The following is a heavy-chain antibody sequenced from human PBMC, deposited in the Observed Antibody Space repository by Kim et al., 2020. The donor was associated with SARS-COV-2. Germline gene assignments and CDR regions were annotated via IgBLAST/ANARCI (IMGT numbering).Heavy chain of an antibody. CDR3: AKDAGYCSSTSCYAFYYYYGMDV. J-gene: IGHJ6*02. CDR1: GFTFSSYG. V-gene: IGHV3-30*18. CDR2: ISYDGSNK. Sequence: GGSLRLSCAASGFTFSSYGMHWVRQAPGKGLEWVAVISYDGSNKYYADSVKGRFTISRDNSKNTLYLQMNSLRAEDTAVYYCAKDAGYCSSTSCYAFYYYYGMDVWGQGTTVTVSS. D-gene: IGHD2-2*01.